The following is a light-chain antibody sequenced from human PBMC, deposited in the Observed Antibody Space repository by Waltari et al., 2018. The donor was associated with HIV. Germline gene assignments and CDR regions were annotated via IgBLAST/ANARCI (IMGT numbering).Light chain of an antibody. CDR3: QAYDSTLSVYV. Sequence: QSVLTQPPSMSGAPGQRVTISCTGSSSNIGAGYDLHLYQRLPGTAPKLLIYSNNNRPSGVPDRFSGSKSGTSASLAITGLQAEDEADYYCQAYDSTLSVYVFGTGTKVTV. CDR1: SSNIGAGYD. J-gene: IGLJ1*01. V-gene: IGLV1-40*01. CDR2: SNN.